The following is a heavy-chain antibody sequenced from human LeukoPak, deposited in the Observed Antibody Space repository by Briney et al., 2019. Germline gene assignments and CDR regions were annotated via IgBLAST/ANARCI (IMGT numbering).Heavy chain of an antibody. CDR1: GYSISSDYY. D-gene: IGHD2-15*01. Sequence: PSETLSLTCTVSGYSISSDYYWGWIRQPPGKGLEWIGDIYHSGSTYYNPSLKSRVTISVDTSKNQFSLKLRSVTAADTAVYYCARVGSGRYFDYWGQGTLVTVSS. J-gene: IGHJ4*02. V-gene: IGHV4-38-2*02. CDR3: ARVGSGRYFDY. CDR2: IYHSGST.